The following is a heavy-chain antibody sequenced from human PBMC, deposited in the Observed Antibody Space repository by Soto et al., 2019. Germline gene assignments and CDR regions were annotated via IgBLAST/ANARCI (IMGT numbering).Heavy chain of an antibody. V-gene: IGHV3-21*01. D-gene: IGHD1-26*01. CDR2: ISSSSSYI. CDR3: ARELRYSGSYSDY. Sequence: GSLRLSCAASGFTFSSYSMNWVRQAPGKGLEWVSSISSSSSYIYYADSVKGRFTISRDNAKNSLYLQMNSLRAEDTAVYYCARELRYSGSYSDYWGQGTLVTVSS. J-gene: IGHJ4*02. CDR1: GFTFSSYS.